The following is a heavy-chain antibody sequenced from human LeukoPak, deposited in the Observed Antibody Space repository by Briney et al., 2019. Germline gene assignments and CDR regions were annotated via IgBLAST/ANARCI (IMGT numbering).Heavy chain of an antibody. CDR1: ALTFSKND. J-gene: IGHJ2*01. Sequence: PGGSLRPSCAPSALTFSKNDFHWGSQPPGKGLELVAAIGVTGVTSYGDSVKGPFTISREDAAKSLYMQMRSLGAGDTALYYCTKEFCGSRAACAGGSYYDYWGRGALVTVSS. CDR3: TKEFCGSRAACAGGSYYDY. CDR2: IGVTGVT. D-gene: IGHD3-22*01. V-gene: IGHV3-13*04.